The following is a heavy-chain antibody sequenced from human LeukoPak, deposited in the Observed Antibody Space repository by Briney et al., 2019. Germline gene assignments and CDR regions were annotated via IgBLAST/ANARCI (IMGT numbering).Heavy chain of an antibody. CDR1: GYTISDYF. J-gene: IGHJ4*02. CDR2: INPNTNGI. Sequence: GASVKVSCKASGYTISDYFMHWVRQAPGQGLEWMGWINPNTNGINYAQKFQGRVTMTRDTSISTAYMELSRLRSDDTAVYYCAREQVAGIEYFDYWGQGTLVTVSS. D-gene: IGHD6-19*01. V-gene: IGHV1-2*02. CDR3: AREQVAGIEYFDY.